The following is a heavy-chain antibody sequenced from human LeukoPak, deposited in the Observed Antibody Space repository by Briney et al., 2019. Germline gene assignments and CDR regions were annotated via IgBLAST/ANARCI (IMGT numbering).Heavy chain of an antibody. V-gene: IGHV3-7*01. D-gene: IGHD1-26*01. CDR3: AREGNTGSYLAPGYLDY. J-gene: IGHJ4*02. CDR1: GFTFSNYW. Sequence: GGSLRLSCAASGFTFSNYWMSWVRQAPGKGLEWVANIKQDGTENYYVDSVKGRFTISRDNAKKSLYLQMNRLRAEDTAVYYCAREGNTGSYLAPGYLDYWGQGTLVTVSP. CDR2: IKQDGTEN.